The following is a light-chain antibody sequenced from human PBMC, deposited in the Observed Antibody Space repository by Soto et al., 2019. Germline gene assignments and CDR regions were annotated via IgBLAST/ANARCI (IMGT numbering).Light chain of an antibody. V-gene: IGKV1-13*02. CDR1: QGISSA. CDR2: DAS. CDR3: QQFNSCPWT. J-gene: IGKJ1*01. Sequence: AIQLTQSPSSLSASVGDRVTITCRASQGISSALAWYQQKPGKAPKLLIYDASSLESGVPSRFSGSGSGTDFTLTSSSLQPEDFATYYCQQFNSCPWTFGQGTKVEIK.